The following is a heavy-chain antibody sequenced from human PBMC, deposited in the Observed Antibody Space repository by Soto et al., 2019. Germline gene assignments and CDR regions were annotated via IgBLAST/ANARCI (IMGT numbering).Heavy chain of an antibody. J-gene: IGHJ4*01. CDR2: ISGSGATT. CDR3: AKGDCSGGSCYRGFDY. Sequence: PGGSLRLSCGGYGFTFSHYAMTWVRQAPGKGLEWVSSISGSGATTYYADSVQGRFTISRDNSKNTLSLQMYSLRAEDTAVYYCAKGDCSGGSCYRGFDYWGHVTLVTVSS. V-gene: IGHV3-23*01. D-gene: IGHD2-15*01. CDR1: GFTFSHYA.